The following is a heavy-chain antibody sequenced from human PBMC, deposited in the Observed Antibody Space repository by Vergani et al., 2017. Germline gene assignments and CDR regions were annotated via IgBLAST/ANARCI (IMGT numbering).Heavy chain of an antibody. CDR2: IKSDGSIT. J-gene: IGHJ5*02. D-gene: IGHD3-22*01. CDR1: GFSFNSYW. Sequence: DVHLAESGGGFFQPGGSLRLSCSASGFSFNSYWMHWVRQVPGKGLLWVSRIKSDGSITAYADSVKGRFTISRDNSKNTLYLQMNSLRAEDTAVYYCAKDFLSSYDSSGYLPAWGQGTLVTVSS. CDR3: AKDFLSSYDSSGYLPA. V-gene: IGHV3-74*03.